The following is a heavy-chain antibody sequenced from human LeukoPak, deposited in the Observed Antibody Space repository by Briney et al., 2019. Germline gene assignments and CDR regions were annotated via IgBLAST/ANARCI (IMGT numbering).Heavy chain of an antibody. CDR2: IFRSGTT. CDR1: GGSISSGGYS. D-gene: IGHD6-13*01. J-gene: IGHJ5*02. CDR3: ARDKAGAATSWFDP. Sequence: SETLSLTCGVSGGSISSGGYSWSWIRQPPGKAPEWIGYIFRSGTTYYNPSLKSRVTISVDTSKNQFSLKLRSVTAADTAVYYCARDKAGAATSWFDPWGQGTLVTVSS. V-gene: IGHV4-30-4*07.